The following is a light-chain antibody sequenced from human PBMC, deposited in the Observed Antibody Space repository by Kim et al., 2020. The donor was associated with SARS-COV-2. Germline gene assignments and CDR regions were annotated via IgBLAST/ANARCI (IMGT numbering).Light chain of an antibody. V-gene: IGKV3-15*01. CDR1: QTISNN. J-gene: IGKJ2*01. Sequence: ETVMTQSPATLSVSPGERATLSCRASQTISNNLAWYQQKPGQVPRLLIYDASTRATGIPARFSGSGSGTEFTLTISSLQSEDFAVYYCQQYNIWPPFFGQGTKLEI. CDR2: DAS. CDR3: QQYNIWPPF.